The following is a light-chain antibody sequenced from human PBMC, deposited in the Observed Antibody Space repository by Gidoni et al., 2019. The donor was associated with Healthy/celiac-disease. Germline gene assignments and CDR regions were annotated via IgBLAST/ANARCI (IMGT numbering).Light chain of an antibody. J-gene: IGKJ2*01. CDR3: QQYGSSPPYT. Sequence: CRASQSVSSSYLAWYQQTPGQAPRLLIYRASSRATGIPDRFSGSGSGTDFTLTISRLEPEDFAGYYCQQYGSSPPYTFGQXTKLEIE. CDR2: RAS. V-gene: IGKV3-20*01. CDR1: QSVSSSY.